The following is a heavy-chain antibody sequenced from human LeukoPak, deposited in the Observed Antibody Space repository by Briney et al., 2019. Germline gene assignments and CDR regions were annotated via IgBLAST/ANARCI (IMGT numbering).Heavy chain of an antibody. V-gene: IGHV4-34*01. CDR3: ARGLLYSSNQFDY. CDR2: INHSGST. Sequence: KTSETLSLTCAVYGGPFSGYYWSWIRQPPGKGLEWIGEINHSGSTNYNPSLKSRVTISVDTSKNQFSLKLSSVTAADTAVYYCARGLLYSSNQFDYWGQGTLVTVSS. CDR1: GGPFSGYY. J-gene: IGHJ4*02. D-gene: IGHD6-13*01.